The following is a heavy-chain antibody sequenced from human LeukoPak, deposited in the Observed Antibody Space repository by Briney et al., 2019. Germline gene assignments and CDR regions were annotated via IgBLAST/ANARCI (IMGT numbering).Heavy chain of an antibody. D-gene: IGHD1-26*01. Sequence: ASVKVSCKASGGTFSSYTISWVRQAPGQGLEWMGRIIPILGIANYAQKFQGRVTITADKSTSTAYMELSSPRSEDTAVYYCARENSGSYYADWGQGTLVTVSS. CDR1: GGTFSSYT. J-gene: IGHJ4*02. CDR3: ARENSGSYYAD. CDR2: IIPILGIA. V-gene: IGHV1-69*02.